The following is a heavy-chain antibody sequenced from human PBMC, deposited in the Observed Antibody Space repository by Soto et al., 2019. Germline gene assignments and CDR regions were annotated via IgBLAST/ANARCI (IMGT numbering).Heavy chain of an antibody. CDR1: GYTFTGYG. Sequence: ASVKVSCKASGYTFTGYGISWVRQAPGQGLEWMGWISAYNGNTNYAQKLQGRVTMTTDTSTSTAYMELRSVRSDDTAVYYCARNPLRNKYSPFDYWGQGTLVTVSS. V-gene: IGHV1-18*01. J-gene: IGHJ4*02. CDR3: ARNPLRNKYSPFDY. CDR2: ISAYNGNT. D-gene: IGHD5-12*01.